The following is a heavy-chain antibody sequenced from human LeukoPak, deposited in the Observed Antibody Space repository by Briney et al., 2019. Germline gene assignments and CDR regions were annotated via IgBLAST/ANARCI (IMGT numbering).Heavy chain of an antibody. D-gene: IGHD3-22*01. Sequence: SETLSLTCTVSGGSISTSSYYWGWVRQPPGKGLEWIGNIFYSGSTYYNPSLKSRVTISVDTSKNQFSLKLSSVTAADTAVYYCVGMIVVVIGNYWGQGTLVTVSS. V-gene: IGHV4-39*07. CDR2: IFYSGST. CDR3: VGMIVVVIGNY. J-gene: IGHJ4*02. CDR1: GGSISTSSYY.